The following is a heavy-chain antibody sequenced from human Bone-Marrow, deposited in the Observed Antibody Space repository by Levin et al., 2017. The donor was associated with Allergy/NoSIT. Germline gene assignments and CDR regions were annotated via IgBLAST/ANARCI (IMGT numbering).Heavy chain of an antibody. Sequence: ASVKVSCKASGYTFTSYDINWVRQATGQGLEWMGWMNPNSGNTGYAQNFQGRVTMTRNTSISTAYMELSSLRSDDTAVYYCARGNLGYCRSTSCYSIDYWGQGTLVTVSS. J-gene: IGHJ4*02. CDR1: GYTFTSYD. CDR2: MNPNSGNT. CDR3: ARGNLGYCRSTSCYSIDY. D-gene: IGHD2-2*01. V-gene: IGHV1-8*01.